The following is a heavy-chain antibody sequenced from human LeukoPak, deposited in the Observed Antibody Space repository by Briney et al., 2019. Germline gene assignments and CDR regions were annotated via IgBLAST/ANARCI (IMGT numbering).Heavy chain of an antibody. D-gene: IGHD2-15*01. CDR2: IYPGDSDT. V-gene: IGHV5-51*01. CDR1: GYSFTSYW. J-gene: IGHJ4*02. CDR3: ARGYCSGGSCYGFDY. Sequence: GESLKISCKGSGYSFTSYWIGWVRQMPGKGLEWMGIIYPGDSDTRYSPSFQGQVIISADKSISTAYLQWSSLKASDTAMYYCARGYCSGGSCYGFDYWGQGTLVTVSS.